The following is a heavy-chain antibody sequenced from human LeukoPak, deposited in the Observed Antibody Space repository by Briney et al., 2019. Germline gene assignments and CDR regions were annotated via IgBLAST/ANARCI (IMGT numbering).Heavy chain of an antibody. CDR3: ARDLGYSSGWYDY. V-gene: IGHV3-53*01. CDR2: IYSGGST. J-gene: IGHJ4*02. Sequence: GGSLRLSCAASGFTVSSNYMSWVRQAPGKGLEWVSVIYSGGSTYYADSVKGRFTISRHNSKNTLYLQMNSLRAEDTAVYYCARDLGYSSGWYDYWGQGTLVTVSS. CDR1: GFTVSSNY. D-gene: IGHD6-19*01.